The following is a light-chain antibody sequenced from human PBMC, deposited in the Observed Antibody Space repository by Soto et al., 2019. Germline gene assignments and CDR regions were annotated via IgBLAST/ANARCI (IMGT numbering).Light chain of an antibody. Sequence: EIVMTKSPATLSLSPGERVTLSSRASQRVSNTLAWYQQNPGQAPRLLIYGASTRATGIPARFSGSGSGTEFTLSISSLQSEDFAIYYCQHYHNWPPWTFGQGTKVEIK. CDR1: QRVSNT. CDR2: GAS. J-gene: IGKJ1*01. V-gene: IGKV3-15*01. CDR3: QHYHNWPPWT.